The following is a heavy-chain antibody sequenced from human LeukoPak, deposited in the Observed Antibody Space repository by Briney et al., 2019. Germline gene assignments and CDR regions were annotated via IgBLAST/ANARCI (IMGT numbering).Heavy chain of an antibody. J-gene: IGHJ3*02. CDR1: GFTFSSYW. D-gene: IGHD3-22*01. V-gene: IGHV3-7*01. Sequence: GGSLRLSCAASGFTFSSYWMNWVRQAPGKGLEWVANIKQGGSETYYVDSVKGRFTISRDNAKNSLYVQMNSLRAEDTAVYYCARVHSYYDSSGYSYDHDAFAIRGQGTMVTDSS. CDR3: ARVHSYYDSSGYSYDHDAFAI. CDR2: IKQGGSET.